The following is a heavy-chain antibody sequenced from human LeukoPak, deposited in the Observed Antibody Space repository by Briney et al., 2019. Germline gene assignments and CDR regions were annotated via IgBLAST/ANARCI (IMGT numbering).Heavy chain of an antibody. Sequence: GGSLRLSCAASGFTFSSYAMSWVRQAPGKGLEWVSAISGSGGSTYYADSVKGRFTISRDKSKNTLYLQMNSLKTEDTAVYYCVRTESSGLHVFDMWGQGTKVTVSS. V-gene: IGHV3-23*01. CDR3: VRTESSGLHVFDM. J-gene: IGHJ3*02. D-gene: IGHD3-22*01. CDR2: ISGSGGST. CDR1: GFTFSSYA.